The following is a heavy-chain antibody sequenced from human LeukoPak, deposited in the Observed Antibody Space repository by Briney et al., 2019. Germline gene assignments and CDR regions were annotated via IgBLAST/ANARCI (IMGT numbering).Heavy chain of an antibody. CDR2: ISGRSGTT. V-gene: IGHV3-23*01. J-gene: IGHJ4*02. D-gene: IGHD2/OR15-2a*01. CDR3: AKVGTVYFPLDF. Sequence: GGSLRLSCAASGFTFSSYSMNWVRQAPGKGLEWVSAISGRSGTTYYADSVKGRFTISRDNSKNTLYLQMNSLRAGDTAVYYCAKVGTVYFPLDFWGQGTLVTVSS. CDR1: GFTFSSYS.